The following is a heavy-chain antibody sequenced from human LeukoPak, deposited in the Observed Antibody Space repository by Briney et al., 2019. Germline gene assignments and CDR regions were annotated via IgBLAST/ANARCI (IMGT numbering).Heavy chain of an antibody. CDR2: INHSGST. D-gene: IGHD1-26*01. J-gene: IGHJ4*02. CDR3: ARDVGATPGYFDY. CDR1: GGSFSGYY. Sequence: DPSETLSLTCAVYGGSFSGYYWSWIRQPPGKGLEWIGEINHSGSTNYNPSLKSRVTISVDTSKNQFSLKLSSVTAADTAVYYCARDVGATPGYFDYWGQGTLVTVSS. V-gene: IGHV4-34*01.